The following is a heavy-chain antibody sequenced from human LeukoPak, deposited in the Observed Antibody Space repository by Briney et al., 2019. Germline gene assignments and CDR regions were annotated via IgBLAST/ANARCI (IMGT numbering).Heavy chain of an antibody. Sequence: GESLKISCKASGYSFTNSWIGWVRQMPGKGLEWMGIIYPSDSDTRYSPSFQGQVTISADKSISTAYLQWSSLKASDTAIYYCARQTYSGYEAGYWGQGTLVTVSS. V-gene: IGHV5-51*01. CDR3: ARQTYSGYEAGY. CDR1: GYSFTNSW. J-gene: IGHJ4*02. CDR2: IYPSDSDT. D-gene: IGHD5-12*01.